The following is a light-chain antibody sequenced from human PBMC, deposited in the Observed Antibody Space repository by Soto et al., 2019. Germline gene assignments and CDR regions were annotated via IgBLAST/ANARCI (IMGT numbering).Light chain of an antibody. CDR3: QRYNSAPQT. J-gene: IGKJ1*01. V-gene: IGKV1-27*01. CDR1: QGISSY. CDR2: AAS. Sequence: DIQMTQSPSSLSASVGDRVTITCRASQGISSYLAWYQQKPGKVPKLLIFAASTLQSGVPSRFSGSGSGTDFTLTISSLQPEDVATYYCQRYNSAPQTFVQGTKVEIK.